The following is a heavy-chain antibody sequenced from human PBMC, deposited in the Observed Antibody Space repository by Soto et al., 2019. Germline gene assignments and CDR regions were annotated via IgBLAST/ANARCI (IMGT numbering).Heavy chain of an antibody. CDR2: INHRGST. D-gene: IGHD2-15*01. J-gene: IGHJ4*02. CDR3: AGASDCSGGSCYSTVASFDY. CDR1: GGSFSGYY. Sequence: QVQLQQWGAGLLKPSETLSLTCAVYGGSFSGYYWSWIRQPPGKGLEWIGEINHRGSTNYNPSLKSRVTISVDTSKNQFSLKLSSVTAADTAVYYCAGASDCSGGSCYSTVASFDYWGQGTLVTVSS. V-gene: IGHV4-34*01.